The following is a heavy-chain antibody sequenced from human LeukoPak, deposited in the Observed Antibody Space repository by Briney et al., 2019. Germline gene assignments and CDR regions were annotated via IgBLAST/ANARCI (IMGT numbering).Heavy chain of an antibody. J-gene: IGHJ4*02. Sequence: PGGSLRLSCAASGFTFSSYAMSWVRQAPGKGLEWVSVISGSGGSTYYADSVKGRFTISRDNSKNTLYLQMNSLRAEDTAVYYCAKDHAVTFGGVIAETGWYFDYWGQGTLVTVSS. CDR1: GFTFSSYA. V-gene: IGHV3-23*01. CDR3: AKDHAVTFGGVIAETGWYFDY. CDR2: ISGSGGST. D-gene: IGHD3-16*02.